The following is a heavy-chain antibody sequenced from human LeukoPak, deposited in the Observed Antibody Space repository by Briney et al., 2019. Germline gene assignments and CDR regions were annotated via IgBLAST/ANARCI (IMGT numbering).Heavy chain of an antibody. CDR2: INSADNIE. CDR3: AKDTVNGPFVISLDL. V-gene: IGHV3-48*03. Sequence: PGGSLRLSCAASGFSLRSSEMNWVRQARGKGREWVTHINSADNIEYYNDCVRGRFTMSRDNAKDLLYLQMNSLRNEDTAVYYCAKDTVNGPFVISLDLWGQGVLATVSS. CDR1: GFSLRSSE. D-gene: IGHD2-8*01. J-gene: IGHJ5*02.